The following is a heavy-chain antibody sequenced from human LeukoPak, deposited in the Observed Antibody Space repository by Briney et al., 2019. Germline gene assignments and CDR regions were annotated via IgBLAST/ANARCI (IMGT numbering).Heavy chain of an antibody. Sequence: SQTLSLTCSVSGGSISSGTYYWSWIRQPARKGLEWIGRLYTSGSTKYNPSLKSRVTISLDTSKNQFSLKLRSVTAADTAVYYCARDWETRVAVAGINYSYYYMDVWGKGTTVTVSS. CDR1: GGSISSGTYY. V-gene: IGHV4-61*02. J-gene: IGHJ6*03. CDR3: ARDWETRVAVAGINYSYYYMDV. CDR2: LYTSGST. D-gene: IGHD6-19*01.